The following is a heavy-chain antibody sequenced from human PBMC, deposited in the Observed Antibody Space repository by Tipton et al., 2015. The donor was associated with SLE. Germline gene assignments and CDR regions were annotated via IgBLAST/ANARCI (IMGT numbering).Heavy chain of an antibody. D-gene: IGHD2-2*01. Sequence: LRLSCAVYGGSFSGYYWSWIRQPPGKGLEWIGEINHSGSTNYNPSLKSRVTISVDTSKNQFSLKLSSVTAADTAVYYCARRDPGGSSWKRMDVWGQGTTVTDSS. CDR1: GGSFSGYY. V-gene: IGHV4-34*01. CDR3: ARRDPGGSSWKRMDV. CDR2: INHSGST. J-gene: IGHJ6*02.